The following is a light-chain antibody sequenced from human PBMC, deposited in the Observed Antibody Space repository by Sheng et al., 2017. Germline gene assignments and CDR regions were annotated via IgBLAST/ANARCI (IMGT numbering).Light chain of an antibody. CDR1: SSDIGGYNY. CDR2: EVT. Sequence: QSALTQPASVSGSPGQSITISCTGSSSDIGGYNYVSWLQQHPGKAPKLMIYEVTKRPSGVSNRFSGSKSGNTASLTISGLQAEDEADYYCSSYTSSSTLVVFGGGTKLTVL. J-gene: IGLJ2*01. V-gene: IGLV2-14*01. CDR3: SSYTSSSTLVV.